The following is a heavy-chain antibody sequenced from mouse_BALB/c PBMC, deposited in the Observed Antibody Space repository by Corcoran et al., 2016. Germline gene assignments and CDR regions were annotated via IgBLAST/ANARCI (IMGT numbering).Heavy chain of an antibody. CDR3: ARDYYGSSYVFAY. J-gene: IGHJ3*01. V-gene: IGHV1-18*01. D-gene: IGHD1-1*01. CDR2: INPYNGGT. CDR1: GYSFTGNT. Sequence: EVQLQQSGPELVKPGASMKISCKASGYSFTGNTMNWVKQSHGKNLEWIGLINPYNGGTSYNQKFKGKATLSVDKSSSTAYMELLSLTSEDSAVYYCARDYYGSSYVFAYWGQGTLVTVSA.